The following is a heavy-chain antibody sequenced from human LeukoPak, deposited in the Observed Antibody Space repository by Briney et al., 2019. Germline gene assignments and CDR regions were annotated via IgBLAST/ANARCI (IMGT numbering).Heavy chain of an antibody. CDR3: ARGYYDFCMDV. CDR2: INSDGSST. Sequence: PGGSLRLSCAASGFTFSSYWMHWVRQAPGKGLVWVSRINSDGSSTSYADSVKGRFTISRDNAKNTLYLQMHSLRAEDTAVYYCARGYYDFCMDVWGQGTTVTVSS. D-gene: IGHD3-3*01. J-gene: IGHJ6*02. V-gene: IGHV3-74*01. CDR1: GFTFSSYW.